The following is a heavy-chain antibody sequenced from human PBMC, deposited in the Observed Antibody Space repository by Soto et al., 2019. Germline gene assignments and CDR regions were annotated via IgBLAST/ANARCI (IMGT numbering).Heavy chain of an antibody. J-gene: IGHJ4*02. Sequence: QVQLVQSGAEVKKPGSSVKVSCKASGGTFSSYTISWVRQAPGQGLEWMGRIIPILGIANYAQKFQGRVKITADKSKSTAYMELSSLRSEDTAVYYCAREEYYYGSGAFFDYWGQGTLVTVSS. CDR2: IIPILGIA. D-gene: IGHD3-10*01. CDR1: GGTFSSYT. V-gene: IGHV1-69*08. CDR3: AREEYYYGSGAFFDY.